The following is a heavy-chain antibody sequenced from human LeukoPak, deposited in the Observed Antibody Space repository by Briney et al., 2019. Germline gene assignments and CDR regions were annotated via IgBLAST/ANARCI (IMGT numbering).Heavy chain of an antibody. Sequence: PGGSLRLSCAASGFTFDDYAMHWVRQAPGKGLEWVSGISWNSGSIGYADSVKGRFTISRDNAKNSLYLQMNSLRAEDMALYYCAKDLGDGYNLAPLDYWGQGTLVTVSS. CDR2: ISWNSGSI. CDR1: GFTFDDYA. D-gene: IGHD5-24*01. V-gene: IGHV3-9*03. CDR3: AKDLGDGYNLAPLDY. J-gene: IGHJ4*02.